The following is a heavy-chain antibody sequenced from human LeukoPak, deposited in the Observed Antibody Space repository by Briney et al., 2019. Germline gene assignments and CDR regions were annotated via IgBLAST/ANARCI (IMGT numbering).Heavy chain of an antibody. CDR1: GFTFSSYS. Sequence: GGSLRLSCAASGFTFSSYSMNWVRQAPGKGLEWVSSISSSSSYIYYADSVKGRFTISRDNAKNSLYLQMNSLRAEDTAVYYCARKDILTGFMDYWGQGTLVTVSS. J-gene: IGHJ4*02. V-gene: IGHV3-21*01. CDR3: ARKDILTGFMDY. CDR2: ISSSSSYI. D-gene: IGHD3-9*01.